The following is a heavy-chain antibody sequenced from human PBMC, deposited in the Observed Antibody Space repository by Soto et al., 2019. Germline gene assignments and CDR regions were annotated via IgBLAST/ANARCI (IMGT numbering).Heavy chain of an antibody. Sequence: QVQLQESGPGLVKPSQTLSLTCTVSGGSISSGGYYWSWIRQHPGKALEWIGYIYYSGSTYYNPALRSRVTISVDTSKSQCSLKLSSVTAADTAVYYCARVGGINWFDPWGQGTLVTVSS. CDR2: IYYSGST. CDR3: ARVGGINWFDP. J-gene: IGHJ5*02. D-gene: IGHD3-10*01. V-gene: IGHV4-31*03. CDR1: GGSISSGGYY.